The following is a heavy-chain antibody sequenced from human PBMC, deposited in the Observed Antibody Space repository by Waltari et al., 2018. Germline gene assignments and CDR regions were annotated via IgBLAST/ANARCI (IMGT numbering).Heavy chain of an antibody. J-gene: IGHJ4*02. Sequence: VQLVQSETEVKKPGASVMVSCKSSGYTFNSYVFSWVRQAPGQGLEWMGWVSGYNGDTFYAQNFQDRLTMTTETSTTTTYMELRNLRSDDTAIYYCARVSTNNGPGDLDYWGQGTLVTVSA. CDR2: VSGYNGDT. D-gene: IGHD2-8*01. CDR1: GYTFNSYV. V-gene: IGHV1-18*01. CDR3: ARVSTNNGPGDLDY.